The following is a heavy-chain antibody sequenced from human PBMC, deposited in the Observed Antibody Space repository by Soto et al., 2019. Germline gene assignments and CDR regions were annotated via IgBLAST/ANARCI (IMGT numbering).Heavy chain of an antibody. CDR3: ARFRGSYGMDV. Sequence: SVKVSCKGSGGTFSSYTISWVRQAPGQGLEWMGRIIPILGIANHAQKFQGRGTITADKSTSTAYMELSSLSSEDTAVYYCARFRGSYGMDVWGQGTTVTVSS. D-gene: IGHD3-10*01. CDR1: GGTFSSYT. J-gene: IGHJ6*02. CDR2: IIPILGIA. V-gene: IGHV1-69*02.